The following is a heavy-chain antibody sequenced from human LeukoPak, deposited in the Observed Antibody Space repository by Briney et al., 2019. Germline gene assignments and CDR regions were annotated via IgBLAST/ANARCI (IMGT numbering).Heavy chain of an antibody. V-gene: IGHV3-23*01. CDR2: SGGDGGST. J-gene: IGHJ2*01. CDR3: AKALNYWYFAL. CDR1: GFTFSSYD. Sequence: GGSLRLSCAASGFTFSSYDMSWVRQAPGKGLEWVSASGGDGGSTYADSVKGRFTISRDNSKNTLYLQMNSLRAEDTATYYCAKALNYWYFALWGRGNLVTVSS.